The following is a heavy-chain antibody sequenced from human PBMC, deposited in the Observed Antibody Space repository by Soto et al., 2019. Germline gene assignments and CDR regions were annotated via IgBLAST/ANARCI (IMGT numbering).Heavy chain of an antibody. Sequence: GGSLRLSCAASGFTFSSYWMHWVRQAPGKGLVWVSRINSDGSSTSYADSVKGRFTISRDNAKNTLYLQMNSLRAEDTAVYYCARTEPWILTGYYNDYYYGMDVWGQGTTVTVSS. CDR3: ARTEPWILTGYYNDYYYGMDV. V-gene: IGHV3-74*01. CDR2: INSDGSST. J-gene: IGHJ6*02. CDR1: GFTFSSYW. D-gene: IGHD3-9*01.